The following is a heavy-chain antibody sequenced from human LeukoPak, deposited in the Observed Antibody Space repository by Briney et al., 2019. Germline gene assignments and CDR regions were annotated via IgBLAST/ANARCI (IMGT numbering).Heavy chain of an antibody. Sequence: SETLSLTCAVSGGSTSSGGYSWSWIRQPPGKGLEWIGYIYHSGSTYYNPSLKSRVTISVDRSKNQFSLKLSSVTAADTAVYYCARDTAMGWFDPWGQGTLVTVSS. V-gene: IGHV4-30-2*01. CDR2: IYHSGST. J-gene: IGHJ5*02. D-gene: IGHD5-18*01. CDR1: GGSTSSGGYS. CDR3: ARDTAMGWFDP.